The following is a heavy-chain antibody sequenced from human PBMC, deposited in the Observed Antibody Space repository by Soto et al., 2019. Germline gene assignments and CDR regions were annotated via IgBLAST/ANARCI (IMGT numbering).Heavy chain of an antibody. CDR1: GGTFSSYA. CDR3: ARGYYDILTGYLPPSGYYYYGMDV. V-gene: IGHV1-69*13. Sequence: SVKVYCKASGGTFSSYAISWVRQAPGQGLEWMGGIIPIFGTANYAQKFQGRVTITADESTSTAYMELSSLRSEDTAVYYCARGYYDILTGYLPPSGYYYYGMDVWGQGTTVTVSS. CDR2: IIPIFGTA. J-gene: IGHJ6*02. D-gene: IGHD3-9*01.